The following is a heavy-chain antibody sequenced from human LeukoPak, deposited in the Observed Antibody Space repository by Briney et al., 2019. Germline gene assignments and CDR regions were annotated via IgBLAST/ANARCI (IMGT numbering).Heavy chain of an antibody. D-gene: IGHD6-6*01. V-gene: IGHV4-39*07. Sequence: PSETLSLTCTVSGGSISSSSYYWGWIRQPPGKGLEWIGSIYYSGSTYYNPSLKSRVTISVDTFKNQFSLKLSSVTAADTAVYYCARVCSSSYYYYYYMDVWGKGTTVTVSS. CDR3: ARVCSSSYYYYYYMDV. CDR2: IYYSGST. CDR1: GGSISSSSYY. J-gene: IGHJ6*03.